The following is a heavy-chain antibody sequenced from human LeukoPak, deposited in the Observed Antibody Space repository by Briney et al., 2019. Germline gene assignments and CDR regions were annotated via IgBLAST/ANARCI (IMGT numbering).Heavy chain of an antibody. V-gene: IGHV4-59*01. CDR3: ARELTRGGPLFVY. D-gene: IGHD3-10*01. Sequence: PSETLSLTCTVSGGSISSYYWSWIRQPPGKGLEWIGYIYYSGSTNYNPSLKSRVTISVDTSKNQFSLKLSSVTAADTAVYYCARELTRGGPLFVYWGQGTLVTVSS. CDR2: IYYSGST. J-gene: IGHJ4*02. CDR1: GGSISSYY.